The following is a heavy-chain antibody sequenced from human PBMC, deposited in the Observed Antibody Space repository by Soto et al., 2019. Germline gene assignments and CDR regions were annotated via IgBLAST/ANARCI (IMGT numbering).Heavy chain of an antibody. D-gene: IGHD3-22*01. CDR2: IIPIFGTA. J-gene: IGHJ6*02. CDR1: GGTFSSYA. V-gene: IGHV1-69*13. Sequence: SVKVSCKASGGTFSSYAISWVRQAPGQGLEWMGRIIPIFGTANYAQKIQGKVKITADESTSTAYIELSSLRSEDTAVYYCARADPSITMIVVSHYYGMDVWGQGTTVTVS. CDR3: ARADPSITMIVVSHYYGMDV.